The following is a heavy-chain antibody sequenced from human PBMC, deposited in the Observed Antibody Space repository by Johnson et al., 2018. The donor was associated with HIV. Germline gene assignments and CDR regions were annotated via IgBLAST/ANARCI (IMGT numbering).Heavy chain of an antibody. J-gene: IGHJ3*02. D-gene: IGHD1-26*01. CDR2: IRSKAYGGTT. CDR3: TRDNSGSYFDAFDI. CDR1: EFTFGDYA. Sequence: VQLVESGGGLVQPGRSLRLSCTASEFTFGDYAMSWVRQAPGKGLEWVSFIRSKAYGGTTEYAASVKGRFTISRDDSKSIAYLQMNSLKTEDTAVYYCTRDNSGSYFDAFDIWGQGTMVTVSS. V-gene: IGHV3-49*04.